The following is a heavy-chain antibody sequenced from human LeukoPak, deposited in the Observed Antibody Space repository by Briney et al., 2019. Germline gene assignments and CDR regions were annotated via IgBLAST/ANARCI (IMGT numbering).Heavy chain of an antibody. CDR1: GGSFSGYY. Sequence: SETLSLTCAVYGGSFSGYYWSWIRQPPGKGLEWIGYIYYSGSSYYNPSLKSRVTISVDTSKNQFSLKLSSVTAADTAVYYCARGYYDSSGSNYYYYYMDVWGKGTTVTVSS. D-gene: IGHD3-22*01. CDR3: ARGYYDSSGSNYYYYYMDV. J-gene: IGHJ6*03. CDR2: IYYSGSS. V-gene: IGHV4-30-4*08.